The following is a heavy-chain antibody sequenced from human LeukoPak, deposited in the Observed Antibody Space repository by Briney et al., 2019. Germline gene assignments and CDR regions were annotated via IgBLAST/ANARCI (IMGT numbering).Heavy chain of an antibody. V-gene: IGHV3-11*01. CDR3: ARDSLGYCSSTSCYNQH. D-gene: IGHD2-2*02. CDR2: IRTSGGTM. Sequence: GGSLRLSCAASGFSFSDYYMSWIRRAPGKGLEWVAYIRTSGGTMYYADSVKGRFTISRDNAKNSLYLQMNSLRAEDTAVYYCARDSLGYCSSTSCYNQHWGQGTPVTVSS. J-gene: IGHJ1*01. CDR1: GFSFSDYY.